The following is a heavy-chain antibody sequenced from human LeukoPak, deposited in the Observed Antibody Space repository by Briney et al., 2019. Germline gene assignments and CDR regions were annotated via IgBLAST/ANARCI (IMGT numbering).Heavy chain of an antibody. CDR2: IYHSGST. D-gene: IGHD1-26*01. CDR1: GYSISSGYY. J-gene: IGHJ5*02. V-gene: IGHV4-38-2*02. Sequence: PSETLSLTCTVSGYSISSGYYWGWIRQPPGKGLEWIESIYHSGSTYYNPSLKSRVTISVDTSKNQFSLKLSSVTAADTAVYYRARIVWYSGYLGWFDPWGQGTLVTVSS. CDR3: ARIVWYSGYLGWFDP.